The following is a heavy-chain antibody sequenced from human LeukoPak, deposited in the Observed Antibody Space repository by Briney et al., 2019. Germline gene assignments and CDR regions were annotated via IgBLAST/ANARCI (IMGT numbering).Heavy chain of an antibody. CDR2: IPYDGSDK. Sequence: GGSLRLSCAASGFPFSSYGMHWVRQAPGKGLEWVTFIPYDGSDKFYADSVKGRFTISRDNSKNTLYLQMNSLRAEDTAVYYCAAMTSVTTGDYWGQGTLVTVSS. CDR3: AAMTSVTTGDY. J-gene: IGHJ4*02. D-gene: IGHD4-11*01. V-gene: IGHV3-30*02. CDR1: GFPFSSYG.